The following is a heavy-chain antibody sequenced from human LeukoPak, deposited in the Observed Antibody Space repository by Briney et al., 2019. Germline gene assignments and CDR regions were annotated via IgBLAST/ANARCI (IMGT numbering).Heavy chain of an antibody. CDR3: ARVSPETYYDFWSGSYYYYGMDV. Sequence: PGGSLRLSCAASGFTFSSYWMHWVRQAPGKGLVWVSRINSDGSSTNYADSVKGRFTISRDNAKNTLYLQMNSLRAEDTAVYYCARVSPETYYDFWSGSYYYYGMDVWGQGTTVTVSS. D-gene: IGHD3-3*01. V-gene: IGHV3-74*01. CDR1: GFTFSSYW. CDR2: INSDGSST. J-gene: IGHJ6*02.